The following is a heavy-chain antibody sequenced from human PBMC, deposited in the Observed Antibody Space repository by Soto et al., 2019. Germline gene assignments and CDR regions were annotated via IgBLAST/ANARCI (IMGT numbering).Heavy chain of an antibody. CDR1: GYTFTSHG. D-gene: IGHD5-12*01. CDR2: INAGNGNT. J-gene: IGHJ4*02. Sequence: QVQLVQSGAEVKKPGASVKVSCKASGYTFTSHGMHWVRQAPGQRLEWMGWINAGNGNTKYSQKFQGRVTITRDTSASTAYMELSSLRSEDTAVYYCAREGDGSRLRQYYFDYWGQGTLVTVSS. CDR3: AREGDGSRLRQYYFDY. V-gene: IGHV1-3*01.